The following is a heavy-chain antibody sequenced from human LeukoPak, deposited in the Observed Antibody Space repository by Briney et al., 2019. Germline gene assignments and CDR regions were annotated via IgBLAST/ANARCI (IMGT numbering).Heavy chain of an antibody. CDR1: GYTFTSYG. CDR3: ARPYYDSSAPPYDY. J-gene: IGHJ4*02. D-gene: IGHD3-22*01. Sequence: GASVKVSCKASGYTFTSYGISWARQAPGQGLEWMGWISAYNGNTNYAQKLQGRVTMTTDTSMSTAHMELRSLRSDDTAVYYCARPYYDSSAPPYDYWGQGTLVTVSS. CDR2: ISAYNGNT. V-gene: IGHV1-18*01.